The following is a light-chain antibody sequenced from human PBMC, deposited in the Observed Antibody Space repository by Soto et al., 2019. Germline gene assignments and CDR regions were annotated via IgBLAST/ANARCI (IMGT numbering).Light chain of an antibody. CDR2: EVS. J-gene: IGLJ1*01. CDR1: SSDVGGYNF. V-gene: IGLV2-14*01. CDR3: TLYTTDSTLV. Sequence: QSALTQPASVSGSPGQSITISCTGTSSDVGGYNFVSWYQHHPGKAPKLMIYEVSNRPSGVSNRFSASKSGNTASLTISGLQAEDEADYYCTLYTTDSTLVFGPGTKLTVL.